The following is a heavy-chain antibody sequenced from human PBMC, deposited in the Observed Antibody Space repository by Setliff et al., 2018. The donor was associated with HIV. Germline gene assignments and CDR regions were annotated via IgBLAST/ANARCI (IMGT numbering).Heavy chain of an antibody. CDR1: GYSISSGYY. V-gene: IGHV4-38-2*02. Sequence: SETLSLTCDVSGYSISSGYYWSWIRQPPGKGLEWIGEVSHSGSTNYNPSLKSRVAISVDKSKNQFSLKLSSVTAADTAVYYCARDQRLSYWGQGTLVTVSS. J-gene: IGHJ4*02. CDR3: ARDQRLSY. CDR2: VSHSGST.